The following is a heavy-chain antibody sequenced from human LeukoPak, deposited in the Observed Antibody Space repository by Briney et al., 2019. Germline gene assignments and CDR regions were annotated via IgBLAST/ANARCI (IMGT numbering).Heavy chain of an antibody. CDR2: MNPNSGNT. D-gene: IGHD6-13*01. V-gene: IGHV1-8*02. J-gene: IGHJ3*02. CDR3: ARSYSSSDNAFDI. Sequence: ASVTVSCKASGGTFGSYAINWVRQATGQGLEWMGWMNPNSGNTGFAQKFQGRVTMTRNTSISTAYMELSSLRSEDTAVYYCARSYSSSDNAFDIWGQGTMVTVSS. CDR1: GGTFGSYA.